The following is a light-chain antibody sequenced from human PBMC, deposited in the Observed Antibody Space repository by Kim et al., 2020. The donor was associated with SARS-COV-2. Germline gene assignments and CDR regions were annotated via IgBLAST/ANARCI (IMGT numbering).Light chain of an antibody. Sequence: LGQTVRITCQGDSLRSYYATWYQQKPGQAPVFVIYGKNNRPSGIPDRFSGSNSGNTASLTITGAQAEDEADYYCNSRDSSGNHLVFGGGTQLTVL. V-gene: IGLV3-19*01. CDR1: SLRSYY. CDR3: NSRDSSGNHLV. J-gene: IGLJ3*02. CDR2: GKN.